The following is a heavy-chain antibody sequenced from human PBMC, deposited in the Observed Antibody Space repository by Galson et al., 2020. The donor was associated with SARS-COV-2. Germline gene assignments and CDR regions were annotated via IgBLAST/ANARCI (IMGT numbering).Heavy chain of an antibody. CDR3: AGDYGGHAADEYFQQ. Sequence: SETLSLTCTVSGGSINNHYWSWIRQPPGKGLEWIGYIHYSGSTNYNPSLKSRVTMSVDTSKNQFSLRLTSVTAADTAIYYCAGDYGGHAADEYFQQWGQRSLVTVSS. CDR2: IHYSGST. CDR1: GGSINNHY. J-gene: IGHJ1*01. D-gene: IGHD4-17*01. V-gene: IGHV4-59*11.